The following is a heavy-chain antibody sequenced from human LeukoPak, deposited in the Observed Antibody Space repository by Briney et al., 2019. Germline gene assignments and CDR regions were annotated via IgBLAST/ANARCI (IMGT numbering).Heavy chain of an antibody. CDR2: ISAYNGNT. CDR1: DYTFTIYG. V-gene: IGHV1-18*01. CDR3: ARDTYYYDSSGYSGWFDP. Sequence: ASVKVSCKASDYTFTIYGISWVRQAPGQGLEWMGWISAYNGNTNYAQKLQGRVTMTTDTSTSTAYMELRSLRSDDTAVYYCARDTYYYDSSGYSGWFDPWGQGTLVTVSS. D-gene: IGHD3-22*01. J-gene: IGHJ5*02.